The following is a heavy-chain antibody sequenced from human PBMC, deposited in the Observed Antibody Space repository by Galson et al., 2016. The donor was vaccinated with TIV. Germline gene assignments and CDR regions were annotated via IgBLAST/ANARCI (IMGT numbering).Heavy chain of an antibody. CDR3: ARRHHKWGWEMLP. CDR1: GYSFTSYG. V-gene: IGHV1-18*01. Sequence: SVKVSCKASGYSFTSYGVSWVRQAPGQGLEWMGWISGYNENTYYTQNFQGRVTMTTDTSTSTAYLELRSLRSDDTAIYYCARRHHKWGWEMLPWGQGTLVTVSS. CDR2: ISGYNENT. D-gene: IGHD2-15*01. J-gene: IGHJ5*02.